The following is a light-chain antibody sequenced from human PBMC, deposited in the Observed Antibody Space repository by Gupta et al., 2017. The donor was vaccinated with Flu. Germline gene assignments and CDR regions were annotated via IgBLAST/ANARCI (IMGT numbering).Light chain of an antibody. CDR3: QQDGNSPRT. CDR1: QSINSNY. CDR2: GTS. V-gene: IGKV3-20*01. J-gene: IGKJ1*01. Sequence: TQSPGTLSLSPGERGTLSCRASQSINSNYLAWYQQKPGEAPRVLMIGTSNRATGIPDRFTGSNSGTDFTLTISRLEPEDFAVYYCQQDGNSPRTFGQGTKVEIK.